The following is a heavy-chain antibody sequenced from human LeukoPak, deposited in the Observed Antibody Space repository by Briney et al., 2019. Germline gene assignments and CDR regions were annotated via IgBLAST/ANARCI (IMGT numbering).Heavy chain of an antibody. CDR3: AYFCSTPTCFLDY. CDR2: ISGSGGST. J-gene: IGHJ4*02. D-gene: IGHD2-2*01. V-gene: IGHV3-23*01. CDR1: GFTFSSYS. Sequence: PGGSLRLSCAASGFTFSSYSMNWVRQAPGKGLEWVSTISGSGGSTYYADSVKGRFTISRDISKNTQYLQMNSLRAEDTAVYYCAYFCSTPTCFLDYWGQGTLVTVSS.